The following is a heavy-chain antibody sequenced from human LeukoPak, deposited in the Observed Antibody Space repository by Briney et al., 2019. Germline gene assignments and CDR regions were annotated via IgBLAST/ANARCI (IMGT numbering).Heavy chain of an antibody. CDR3: AKSVVDTPLGFLFDF. D-gene: IGHD5-18*01. Sequence: GRSLRLSCATSGFTFSTYAMRWVRQAPGKGLEWVAVISYDGSDKYYADSVKGRFTISRDNSKNTLYLQMNSLSPEDTAVYYCAKSVVDTPLGFLFDFWGQGTLVTVSS. J-gene: IGHJ4*02. V-gene: IGHV3-30*18. CDR1: GFTFSTYA. CDR2: ISYDGSDK.